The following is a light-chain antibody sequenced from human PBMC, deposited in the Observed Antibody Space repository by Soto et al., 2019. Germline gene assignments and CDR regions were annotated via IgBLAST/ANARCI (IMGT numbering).Light chain of an antibody. Sequence: QSVLTQPASVSGSPGQSITISCTGTSSDFGSYNLVSWYQQHPGKAPKLMIYEVSKRPSGVSNRFSGSKSGNTASLTISGLQAEDEADYYCCSYACSSTPLIFGTGTKVTVL. V-gene: IGLV2-23*02. CDR1: SSDFGSYNL. CDR3: CSYACSSTPLI. J-gene: IGLJ1*01. CDR2: EVS.